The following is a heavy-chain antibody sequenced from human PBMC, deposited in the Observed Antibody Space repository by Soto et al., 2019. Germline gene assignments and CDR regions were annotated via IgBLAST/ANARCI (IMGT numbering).Heavy chain of an antibody. J-gene: IGHJ6*02. CDR1: GGSISSYY. CDR2: IYTSGST. CDR3: ARELLAARNYGMDV. D-gene: IGHD6-6*01. Sequence: PSETLSLTCTVSGGSISSYYWSWIRQPAGKGLEWIGRIYTSGSTNYNPSLKGRVTMSVDTSKNQFSLKLSSVTAADTAVYYCARELLAARNYGMDVWGQGTTVTVSS. V-gene: IGHV4-4*07.